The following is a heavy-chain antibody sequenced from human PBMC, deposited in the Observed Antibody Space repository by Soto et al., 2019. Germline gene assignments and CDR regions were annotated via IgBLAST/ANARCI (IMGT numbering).Heavy chain of an antibody. J-gene: IGHJ5*02. CDR2: IYYAGTT. D-gene: IGHD3-3*01. CDR3: ARVVYYDFWSGYYGPNWFDP. Sequence: SETLSLTCTVSGGSISPYNWSWIRQPPGKGLEWVGYIYYAGTTSYNPSLKSRVTISLETSKSQFSLKLSSVTAADTAVYYCARVVYYDFWSGYYGPNWFDPWGQGTLVTVSS. CDR1: GGSISPYN. V-gene: IGHV4-59*01.